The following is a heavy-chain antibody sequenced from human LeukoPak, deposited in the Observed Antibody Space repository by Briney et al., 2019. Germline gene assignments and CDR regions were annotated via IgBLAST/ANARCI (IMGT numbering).Heavy chain of an antibody. CDR3: ARDKGQRLRFLEWFPFDP. Sequence: ASVKVSCKASGYTFTSYGISWVRQAPGLGLEWMGWISAYNGNTNYAQKLQGRVTMTTDTSTSTAYMELRSLRSDDTAVYYCARDKGQRLRFLEWFPFDPWGQGTLVTVSS. V-gene: IGHV1-18*01. CDR1: GYTFTSYG. CDR2: ISAYNGNT. J-gene: IGHJ5*02. D-gene: IGHD3-3*01.